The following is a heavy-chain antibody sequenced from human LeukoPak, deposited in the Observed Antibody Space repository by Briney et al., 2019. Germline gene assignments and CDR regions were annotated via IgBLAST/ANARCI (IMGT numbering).Heavy chain of an antibody. CDR1: GGSFSGYY. J-gene: IGHJ6*03. Sequence: PSETLSHTCAVYGGSFSGYYWSWIRQPPGKGLEWIGEINHSGSTNYNPSLKSRVTISVDTSKNQFSLKLSSVTAADTAVYYCAREFGAPRRGYYYYMDVWGKGTTVTVSS. D-gene: IGHD4/OR15-4a*01. V-gene: IGHV4-34*01. CDR2: INHSGST. CDR3: AREFGAPRRGYYYYMDV.